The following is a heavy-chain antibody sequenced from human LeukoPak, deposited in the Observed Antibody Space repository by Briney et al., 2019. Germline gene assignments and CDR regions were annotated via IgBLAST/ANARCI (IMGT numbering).Heavy chain of an antibody. J-gene: IGHJ3*02. CDR3: ARGIAAFDI. V-gene: IGHV4-34*01. Sequence: SETLSLTCAVYGGSFSGYYWSWIRQPPGKGLEWIGEINHSGSTNYNPSLKSRVTISVDTSKNQFSLKLSSVTAADTAVYYCARGIAAFDIWGQGTMVTVSS. CDR2: INHSGST. CDR1: GGSFSGYY. D-gene: IGHD6-13*01.